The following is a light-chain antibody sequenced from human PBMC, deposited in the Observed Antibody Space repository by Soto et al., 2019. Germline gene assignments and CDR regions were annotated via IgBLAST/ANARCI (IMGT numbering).Light chain of an antibody. CDR1: SSDVGSYNL. V-gene: IGLV2-23*01. CDR3: CSYAGTYVV. J-gene: IGLJ2*01. CDR2: EGS. Sequence: QSVLTQPASVSGSPGQSITISCTGTSSDVGSYNLVSWYQQHPGKAPKLMIYEGSKRPSGVSNRFSGSKSGNTASLTISGLQAVDEADYYCCSYAGTYVVFGGGTKLTVL.